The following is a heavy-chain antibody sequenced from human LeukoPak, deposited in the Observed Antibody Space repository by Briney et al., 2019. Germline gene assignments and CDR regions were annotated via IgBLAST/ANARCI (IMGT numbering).Heavy chain of an antibody. J-gene: IGHJ6*02. V-gene: IGHV3-30-3*01. D-gene: IGHD1-26*01. Sequence: GGSLRLSCSASGFVFSNYAMFWARQAPGKGLEWVAVVSFDGTNKEYAATVKGRFTVSRDNSKNTLYLRMNSLRPGDTAVYYCARGGIVEVEFYYYGMDVRGQGTTVAV. CDR2: VSFDGTNK. CDR3: ARGGIVEVEFYYYGMDV. CDR1: GFVFSNYA.